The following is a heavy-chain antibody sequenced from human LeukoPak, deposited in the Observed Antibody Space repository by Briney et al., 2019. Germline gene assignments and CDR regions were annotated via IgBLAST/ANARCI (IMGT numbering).Heavy chain of an antibody. Sequence: GGSLRLSCAASGFTVSSNYMSWVRQAPGKGLEWVSVIYSGGSTYYADSVKGRFTISRDNSKNTLYLQMNSLRAEDTAVYYCARDWRAYYYDSSGYYDDAFDIWGQGTMVTVSS. CDR2: IYSGGST. CDR3: ARDWRAYYYDSSGYYDDAFDI. J-gene: IGHJ3*02. CDR1: GFTVSSNY. D-gene: IGHD3-22*01. V-gene: IGHV3-53*01.